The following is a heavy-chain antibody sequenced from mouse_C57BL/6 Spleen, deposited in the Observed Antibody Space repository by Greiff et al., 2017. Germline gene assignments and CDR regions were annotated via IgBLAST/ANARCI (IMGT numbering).Heavy chain of an antibody. V-gene: IGHV14-4*01. CDR3: PTLNYYCSSPHY. D-gene: IGHD1-1*01. Sequence: EVQLQQSGAELVRPGASVQLCCTACGFNINDDYMHWVKQRPEQGLEWIGWIDPENGDTEYASKFQGKATITADTSSNTAYLQLSSLTSEDTAVYYCPTLNYYCSSPHYWCQGTTLTVSS. J-gene: IGHJ2*01. CDR2: IDPENGDT. CDR1: GFNINDDY.